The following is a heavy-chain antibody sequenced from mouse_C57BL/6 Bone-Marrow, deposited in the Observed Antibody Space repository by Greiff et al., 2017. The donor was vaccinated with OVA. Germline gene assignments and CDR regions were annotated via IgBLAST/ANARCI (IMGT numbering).Heavy chain of an antibody. J-gene: IGHJ2*01. CDR2: VYPGDGDT. CDR3: ARHEDGYCACYFDF. Sequence: QVQLQQSGPELVKPGASVKISCKASGYAFSSSWMNWVKQRPGKGLGWIGRVYPGDGDTNYNGKFKGKAALTADKSSSTAYMQLSRLTSEDSAVYFCARHEDGYCACYFDFWGQGTTLTVSS. CDR1: GYAFSSSW. D-gene: IGHD2-3*01. V-gene: IGHV1-82*01.